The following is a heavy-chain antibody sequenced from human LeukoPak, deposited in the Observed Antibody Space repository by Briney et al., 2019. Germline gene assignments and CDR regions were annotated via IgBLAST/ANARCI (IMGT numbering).Heavy chain of an antibody. CDR2: LNPNTLVT. J-gene: IGHJ6*02. CDR3: ARKDGGRDGMDV. Sequence: ASVKVSCRASGYTFTDYYMHWVRQAPGQGLEWMGWLNPNTLVTNYAQHFQGRVSMTWDTSISTGYMDLHSLTSDDMAVYYCARKDGGRDGMDVWGQGTTVTVSS. CDR1: GYTFTDYY. V-gene: IGHV1-2*02. D-gene: IGHD4-23*01.